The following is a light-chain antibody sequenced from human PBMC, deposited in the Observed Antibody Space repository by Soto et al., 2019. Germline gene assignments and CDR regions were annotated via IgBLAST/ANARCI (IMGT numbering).Light chain of an antibody. V-gene: IGKV3-15*01. J-gene: IGKJ4*01. Sequence: EIVMTQSPATLSVSPGERATLFCRASQSVSSILTWYQQKPGQTPKLLIYVASTRATGIPARFSGSGSGTEFTLTISSLQSEDFAVYYCQQYNVWPPTFGGGTKVEFK. CDR2: VAS. CDR3: QQYNVWPPT. CDR1: QSVSSI.